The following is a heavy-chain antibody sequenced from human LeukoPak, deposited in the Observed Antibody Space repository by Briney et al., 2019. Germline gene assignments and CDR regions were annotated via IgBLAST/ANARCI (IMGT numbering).Heavy chain of an antibody. Sequence: SETLSLTCTVSGGSISSSSYYWGWIRQPPGKGLEWIGYIYYSGSTYYNPSLKSRVTISVDTSKNQFSLKLSSVTAADTAVYYCARAPGRNNWFDPWGQGTLVTVSS. CDR2: IYYSGST. V-gene: IGHV4-30-4*08. CDR1: GGSISSSSYY. CDR3: ARAPGRNNWFDP. J-gene: IGHJ5*02.